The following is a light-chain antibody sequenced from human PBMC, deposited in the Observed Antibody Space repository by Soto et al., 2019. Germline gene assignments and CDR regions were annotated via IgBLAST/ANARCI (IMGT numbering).Light chain of an antibody. CDR3: QQYGSSGT. CDR1: ETVSGSS. J-gene: IGKJ1*01. V-gene: IGKV3-20*01. CDR2: GAS. Sequence: DIVLTQSPGTLSLSPGERATLSCRASETVSGSSLAWYQQKPGQAPRLLIYGASNRATGIPDRFSGSGSGTDFTLTISRLEPEDFAVYYCQQYGSSGTFGQGTKVDIK.